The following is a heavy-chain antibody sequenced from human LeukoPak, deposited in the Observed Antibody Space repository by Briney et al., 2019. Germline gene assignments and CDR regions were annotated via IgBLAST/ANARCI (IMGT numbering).Heavy chain of an antibody. D-gene: IGHD3-10*01. V-gene: IGHV6-1*01. CDR2: TYYRSRWYN. CDR3: AAGSSGSSNYYFDY. J-gene: IGHJ4*02. CDR1: GDSVPSNSAA. Sequence: SQTLSLTCAISGDSVPSNSAAWHWVRQSPSRGLEWLGRTYYRSRWYNDYAVSVKSRITINADTSKNQFSLQMNSVTPEDTAVYYCAAGSSGSSNYYFDYWGQGTLVTVSS.